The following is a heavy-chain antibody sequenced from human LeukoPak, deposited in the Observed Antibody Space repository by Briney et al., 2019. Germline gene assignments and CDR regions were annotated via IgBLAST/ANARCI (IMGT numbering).Heavy chain of an antibody. D-gene: IGHD2-2*01. Sequence: GGSLRLSCAASGFTFSSYSMNWVRQAPGKGLEWVSSISSSSSYIYYADSVKGRFTISRDNAKNSLYLQMNSLRAEDTAVYYCARVCRSTSCNGYYFDYWGQGTLVTVSS. CDR2: ISSSSSYI. CDR1: GFTFSSYS. CDR3: ARVCRSTSCNGYYFDY. V-gene: IGHV3-21*01. J-gene: IGHJ4*02.